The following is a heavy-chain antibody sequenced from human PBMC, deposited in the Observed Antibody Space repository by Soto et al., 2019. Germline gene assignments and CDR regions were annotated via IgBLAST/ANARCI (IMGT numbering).Heavy chain of an antibody. V-gene: IGHV3-21*01. D-gene: IGHD4-4*01. CDR3: AREGVTNYHDYYFEL. CDR1: GFAFYYDN. CDR2: ISGSGIDI. J-gene: IGHJ4*01. Sequence: LRLSCAASGFAFYYDNMNWVRQAPGSGLEWVSSISGSGIDIHFTDSVKGRFTISRDNAKTSLYLQMDSLRPEDTAIYYCAREGVTNYHDYYFELWGHGALVSVSS.